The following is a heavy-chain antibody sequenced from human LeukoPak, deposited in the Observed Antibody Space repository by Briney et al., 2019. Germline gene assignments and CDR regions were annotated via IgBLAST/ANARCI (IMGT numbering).Heavy chain of an antibody. V-gene: IGHV3-66*01. J-gene: IGHJ6*03. CDR2: IYSGGST. Sequence: PGGSLRLSCAASGFTVSSNYMSWVRQAPGKGLEWVSVIYSGGSTYYADSVKGRFTISRDNSKNTLYLQMNSLRAEDTAVYYCARGASCSGGSCYFPTTYYYYYMDVWGKGTTVTISS. CDR3: ARGASCSGGSCYFPTTYYYYYMDV. CDR1: GFTVSSNY. D-gene: IGHD2-15*01.